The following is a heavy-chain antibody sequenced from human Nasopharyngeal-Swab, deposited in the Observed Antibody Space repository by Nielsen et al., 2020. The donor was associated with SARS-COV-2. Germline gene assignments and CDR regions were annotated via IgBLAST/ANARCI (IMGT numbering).Heavy chain of an antibody. V-gene: IGHV4-59*13. J-gene: IGHJ6*02. CDR3: ARAAVAGSSSAYYYYGMDV. CDR2: ICYSGST. CDR1: GGSISRYY. D-gene: IGHD6-6*01. Sequence: SETLSLTCTVSGGSISRYYWSWIRQPPGKGLEWIGDICYSGSTNYNPALKSRVTISVGTSKNQFSKKLSTVTGADTTVHYCARAAVAGSSSAYYYYGMDVWGQGTPVTVSS.